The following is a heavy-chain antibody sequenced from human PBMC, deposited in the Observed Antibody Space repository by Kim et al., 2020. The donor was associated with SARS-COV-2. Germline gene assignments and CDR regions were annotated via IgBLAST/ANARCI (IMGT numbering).Heavy chain of an antibody. CDR2: IGTAGDT. J-gene: IGHJ2*01. D-gene: IGHD5-18*01. V-gene: IGHV3-13*01. CDR1: GFTFSSYD. Sequence: GGSLRLSCAASGFTFSSYDMHWVRQATGKGLEWVSAIGTAGDTYYPGSVKGRFTISRENAKNSLYLQMNSLRAGDTAVYYCARARYSYGYMVLGNYWYFVLGAVAPCSLPP. CDR3: ARARYSYGYMVLGNYWYFVL.